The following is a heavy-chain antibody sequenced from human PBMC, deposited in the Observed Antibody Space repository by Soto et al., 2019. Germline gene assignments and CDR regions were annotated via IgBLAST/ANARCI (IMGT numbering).Heavy chain of an antibody. Sequence: PSETLSLTCTVSGGSISSYYWSWIRQPPGKGLEWIGYIYYSGSTNYNPSLKSRVTISVDTSKNQFSLKLSSVTAADTAVYYCAIEVQGIAARPRYYFDYWGQGTLVTVSS. CDR1: GGSISSYY. CDR2: IYYSGST. D-gene: IGHD6-6*01. CDR3: AIEVQGIAARPRYYFDY. J-gene: IGHJ4*02. V-gene: IGHV4-59*01.